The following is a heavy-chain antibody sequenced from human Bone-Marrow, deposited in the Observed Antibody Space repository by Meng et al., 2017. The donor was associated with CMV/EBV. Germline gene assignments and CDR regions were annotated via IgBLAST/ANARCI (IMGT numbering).Heavy chain of an antibody. Sequence: GESLKISCAASGFTFSSYAMSWVRQAPGKGLEWVAVISYDGSNKYYADSVKGRFTISRDNSKNTLHLQMNSLRAEDTAVYYCARDEEYQTFSYYYGMDVWGQGTTVTVSS. J-gene: IGHJ6*02. CDR3: ARDEEYQTFSYYYGMDV. CDR2: ISYDGSNK. CDR1: GFTFSSYA. D-gene: IGHD2-2*01. V-gene: IGHV3-30*04.